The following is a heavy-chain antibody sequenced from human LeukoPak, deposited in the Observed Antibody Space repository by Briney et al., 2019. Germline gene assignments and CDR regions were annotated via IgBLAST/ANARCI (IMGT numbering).Heavy chain of an antibody. V-gene: IGHV3-7*01. D-gene: IGHD3-3*01. CDR2: VKRDGSEK. CDR3: AKYDVWSGFSYDC. CDR1: GFTFSSFW. J-gene: IGHJ4*02. Sequence: GGSLRLSCAASGFTFSSFWMGWVRQAPGKGLEWVANVKRDGSEKYYVDSLKGRFTISRDNAKNSLYLEMNSLTVEDTAVYYCAKYDVWSGFSYDCWGQGTLVTVSS.